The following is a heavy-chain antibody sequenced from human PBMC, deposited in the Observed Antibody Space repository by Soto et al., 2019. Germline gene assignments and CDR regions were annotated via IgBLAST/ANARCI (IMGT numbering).Heavy chain of an antibody. CDR1: GGTFSSYA. CDR2: IIPIFGTA. CDR3: ARGGEDIVLVPSGMLLPYYYGMDV. D-gene: IGHD2-2*01. V-gene: IGHV1-69*12. J-gene: IGHJ6*02. Sequence: QVQLVQSGAEVKKPGSSVKVSCKASGGTFSSYAISWVRQAPGQGLEWMGGIIPIFGTANYAQKFQGRVTITAGHSTSTAYMELSSLRSEDTAVYYCARGGEDIVLVPSGMLLPYYYGMDVWGQGTKVTVSS.